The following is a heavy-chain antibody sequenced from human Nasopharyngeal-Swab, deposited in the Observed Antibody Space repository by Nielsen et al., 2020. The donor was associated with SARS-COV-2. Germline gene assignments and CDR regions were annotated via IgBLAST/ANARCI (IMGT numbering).Heavy chain of an antibody. CDR2: IAYDGRNK. D-gene: IGHD5-24*01. J-gene: IGHJ4*02. CDR3: ARDDKVGRRSDGYILSY. V-gene: IGHV3-30-3*01. Sequence: GGSLRLSCAASGFGFSNYAMHWVRQAPGKGLEWVAVIAYDGRNKYYADSVKGRFTISRDNSMNTLRLQMSDLRAEDTAMYYCARDDKVGRRSDGYILSYWGQGTLVTVSS. CDR1: GFGFSNYA.